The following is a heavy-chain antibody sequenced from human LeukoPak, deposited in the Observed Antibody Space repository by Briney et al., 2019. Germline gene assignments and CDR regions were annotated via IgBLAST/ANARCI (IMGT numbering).Heavy chain of an antibody. D-gene: IGHD3-22*01. V-gene: IGHV3-13*01. J-gene: IGHJ3*02. CDR3: ARDHHRRLYDSQARDTFDI. CDR2: IGSGGDT. Sequence: GGSLRLSCAASGFTFSSYDMHWVRQATGKGLEWVSAIGSGGDTYYAGSVKGRFTISRENAKNSLYLQMNSLRAEDTAVYYCARDHHRRLYDSQARDTFDIWGQGTMVTVSS. CDR1: GFTFSSYD.